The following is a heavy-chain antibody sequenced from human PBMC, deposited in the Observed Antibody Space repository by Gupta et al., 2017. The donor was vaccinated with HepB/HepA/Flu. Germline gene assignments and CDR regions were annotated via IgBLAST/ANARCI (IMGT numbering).Heavy chain of an antibody. CDR1: GGSISSRSHY. CDR2: IYYSGST. V-gene: IGHV4-39*02. Sequence: QLQLQESGPGLVKSAETLTLTCTVSGGSISSRSHYWGWIRQAPGKGLEWIGNIYYSGSTYYNPSLRSRVTISVDTSKNRFYLQLSSVTAADXAXFYCARXASPALGEWDLLSYYFDYWGQGTQVTVSS. J-gene: IGHJ4*02. CDR3: ARXASPALGEWDLLSYYFDY. D-gene: IGHD1-26*01.